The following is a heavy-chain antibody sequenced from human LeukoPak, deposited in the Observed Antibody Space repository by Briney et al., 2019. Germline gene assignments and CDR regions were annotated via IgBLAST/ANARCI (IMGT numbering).Heavy chain of an antibody. Sequence: PGGALRLSCAASGFTFSSYDMTWVRQAPGRGLEWVSSIRPSGDNTYYADSVKGRFTISRDNAKNSLYLQMNSLRAEDTAVYYCARDPSGDSSGYYPFDIWGQGTMVTVSS. J-gene: IGHJ3*02. CDR3: ARDPSGDSSGYYPFDI. D-gene: IGHD3-22*01. V-gene: IGHV3-21*01. CDR1: GFTFSSYD. CDR2: IRPSGDNT.